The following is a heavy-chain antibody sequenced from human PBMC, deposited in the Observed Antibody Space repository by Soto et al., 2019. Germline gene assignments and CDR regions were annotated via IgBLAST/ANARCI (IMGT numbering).Heavy chain of an antibody. CDR3: TRVINGRSGLFDY. V-gene: IGHV3-74*01. CDR2: ISSDGSTT. CDR1: GFTLSSYW. D-gene: IGHD2-8*01. J-gene: IGHJ4*02. Sequence: VSLRLSCVASGFTLSSYWMHWVRQAPGKGLVWVSRISSDGSTTNYADSVKGRFTISRDNARNTLFLQMDSLRAEDTALYYCTRVINGRSGLFDYWGQGTLVTVSS.